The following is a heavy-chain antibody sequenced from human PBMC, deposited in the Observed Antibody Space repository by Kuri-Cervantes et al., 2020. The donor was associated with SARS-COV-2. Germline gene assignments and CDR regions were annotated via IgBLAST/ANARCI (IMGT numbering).Heavy chain of an antibody. Sequence: GGSLRLSCAASGFTFNTYGMHWVRQAPGKGLEWVAVIWYDGTNKYYEDSVKGRFIISRDNSKGTLSLQMNSLRAEDTAVYYCVRDRGAFGGWFDPWGQGTLVTVSS. CDR3: VRDRGAFGGWFDP. D-gene: IGHD3-16*01. J-gene: IGHJ5*02. CDR1: GFTFNTYG. V-gene: IGHV3-33*01. CDR2: IWYDGTNK.